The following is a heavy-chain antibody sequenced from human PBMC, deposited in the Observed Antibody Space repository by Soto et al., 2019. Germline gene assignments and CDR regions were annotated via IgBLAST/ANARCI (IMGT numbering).Heavy chain of an antibody. V-gene: IGHV2-5*02. Sequence: SGATLVQPTQSLTSCCTLSGLSLSNIGAGVGWIRQSPGNALEWLELIYWEDDKRYSPFLKSRLTDTKDTSRNQVVLTMTNIDPEDTATYYCALKSMIRGATLKDRGEGTMVSV. J-gene: IGHJ4*02. CDR1: GLSLSNIGAG. CDR3: ALKSMIRGATLKD. CDR2: IYWEDDK. D-gene: IGHD3-10*01.